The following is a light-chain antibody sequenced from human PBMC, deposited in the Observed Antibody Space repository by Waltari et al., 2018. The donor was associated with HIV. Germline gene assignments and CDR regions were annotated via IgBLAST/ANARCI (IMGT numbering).Light chain of an antibody. CDR2: LGS. CDR3: MQPLQTPRT. CDR1: QSLLHSNGYNY. J-gene: IGKJ1*01. V-gene: IGKV2-28*01. Sequence: DIVMTQAPLYLAVTPGEPASISCRSSQSLLHSNGYNYLAWYLQKPGQSPQLLIYLGSIRASGVPDRLSGSGSGTEFTLKINRVEADDVGVYYCMQPLQTPRTFGQGTKLEIK.